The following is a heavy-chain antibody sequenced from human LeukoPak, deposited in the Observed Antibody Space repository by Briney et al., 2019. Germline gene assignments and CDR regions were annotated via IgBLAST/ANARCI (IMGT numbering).Heavy chain of an antibody. Sequence: SETLSLTCAVYGGSFSGYYWSWIRQPPGKGLEWIGEINHSGSTNYNPSLKSRVTISVDTSKNQFSLKLSSVTAADTAVYYCARGAAYYDSSGYYWFDPWGRGTLVTVSS. CDR2: INHSGST. CDR1: GGSFSGYY. V-gene: IGHV4-34*01. J-gene: IGHJ5*02. D-gene: IGHD3-22*01. CDR3: ARGAAYYDSSGYYWFDP.